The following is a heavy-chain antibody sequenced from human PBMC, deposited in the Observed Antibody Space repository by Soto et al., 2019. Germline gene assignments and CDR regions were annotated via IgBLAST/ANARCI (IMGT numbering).Heavy chain of an antibody. CDR2: INHSGST. CDR3: ARGANGSGLYYSYMDV. D-gene: IGHD3-10*01. J-gene: IGHJ6*03. CDR1: SGFFIGYC. Sequence: SLSCALCSGFFIGYCWSWINQTPGKGLEWIGEINHSGSTNYNPSLKSRVTISVDTSKNQFSLKLSSVTAADTAVYYCARGANGSGLYYSYMDVWGKGTTVTGSS. V-gene: IGHV4-34*01.